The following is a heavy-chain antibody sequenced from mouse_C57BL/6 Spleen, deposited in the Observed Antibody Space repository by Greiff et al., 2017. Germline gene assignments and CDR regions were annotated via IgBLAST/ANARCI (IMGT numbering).Heavy chain of an antibody. Sequence: QVQLQQSGAELARPGASVKLSCKASGYTFTSYGITWVKQRPGQGLEWIGEIYPRSGKTNYNEKFKGKATLTADKSSSTAYMELGSLTSEDSAVYFCAREEDWGQGTTLTVAS. CDR2: IYPRSGKT. J-gene: IGHJ2*01. CDR3: AREED. CDR1: GYTFTSYG. V-gene: IGHV1-81*01.